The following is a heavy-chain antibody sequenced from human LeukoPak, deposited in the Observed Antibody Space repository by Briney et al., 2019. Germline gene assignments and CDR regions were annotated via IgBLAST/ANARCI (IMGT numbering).Heavy chain of an antibody. CDR1: GASISTSY. Sequence: SETLSLTCTVSGASISTSYWSWIRQPAGKGLEWIGRISTSGSTNYNPSLKSRVTMSVDTSKNQFSLMLSSVTAADTAVYYCTRDSSGYDWFYDYWGQGTLVTVSS. CDR3: TRDSSGYDWFYDY. J-gene: IGHJ4*02. D-gene: IGHD5-12*01. CDR2: ISTSGST. V-gene: IGHV4-4*07.